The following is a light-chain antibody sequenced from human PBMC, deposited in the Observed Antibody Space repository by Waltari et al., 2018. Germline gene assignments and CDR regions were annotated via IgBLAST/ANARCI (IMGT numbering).Light chain of an antibody. Sequence: EIVLTQSPATLSLSPGERATLSCRASQSVSSYLAWYQQKPGQAPRPLIYDASNRATGIPARFSGSGSGTDFTLTISSLEPEDFAVYYCQQRSNWPPWTFGQGTKVEIK. CDR2: DAS. J-gene: IGKJ1*01. V-gene: IGKV3-11*01. CDR1: QSVSSY. CDR3: QQRSNWPPWT.